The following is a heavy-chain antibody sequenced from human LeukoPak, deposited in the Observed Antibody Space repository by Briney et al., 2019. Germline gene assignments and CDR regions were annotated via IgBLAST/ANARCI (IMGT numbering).Heavy chain of an antibody. Sequence: QPGGSLRLSCAASGFTFSRYWMHWVRQAPGKGPVWVSRMNSDGSSTSYADSVKGRFTISRDNAKNTLYLQMNSLRAEDTAVYYCAGDFGISEVYWGQGTLVIVSS. V-gene: IGHV3-74*01. D-gene: IGHD1-20*01. CDR1: GFTFSRYW. CDR2: MNSDGSST. J-gene: IGHJ4*02. CDR3: AGDFGISEVY.